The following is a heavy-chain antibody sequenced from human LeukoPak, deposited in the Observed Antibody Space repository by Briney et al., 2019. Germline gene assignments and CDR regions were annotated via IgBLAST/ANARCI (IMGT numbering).Heavy chain of an antibody. CDR1: GFTFSSYS. CDR2: ISSSSSYI. CDR3: ARAISSSWSGRDYGMDV. J-gene: IGHJ6*02. V-gene: IGHV3-21*01. D-gene: IGHD6-13*01. Sequence: PGGSLGLSCAASGFTFSSYSMNWVRQAPGKGLEWVSSISSSSSYIYYADSVKGRFTISRDNAKNSLYLQMNSLRAEDTAVYYCARAISSSWSGRDYGMDVWGQGTTVTVSS.